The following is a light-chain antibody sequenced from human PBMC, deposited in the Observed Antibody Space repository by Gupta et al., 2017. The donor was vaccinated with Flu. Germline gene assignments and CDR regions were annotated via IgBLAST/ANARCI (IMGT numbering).Light chain of an antibody. CDR2: EVS. V-gene: IGLV2-14*01. J-gene: IGLJ3*02. Sequence: QSALTQPASVSGSPGQSLTISCTGTSSDIGSYDSVSWYQQHPGKAPKLLIYEVSSRPSGVSSRFSASKSGNAASLTISGLQTEDEADYYCSSFTRTNTWMFGGGTKLTVL. CDR3: SSFTRTNTWM. CDR1: SSDIGSYDS.